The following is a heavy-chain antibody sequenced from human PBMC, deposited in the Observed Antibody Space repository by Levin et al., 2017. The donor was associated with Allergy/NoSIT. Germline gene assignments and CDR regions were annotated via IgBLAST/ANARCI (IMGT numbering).Heavy chain of an antibody. CDR3: ARDGVNYDFWSGPYYYYGMDV. V-gene: IGHV1-18*01. J-gene: IGHJ6*02. CDR2: ISAYNGNT. CDR1: GYTFTSYG. D-gene: IGHD3-3*01. Sequence: ASVKVSCKASGYTFTSYGISWVRQAPGQGLEWMGWISAYNGNTNYAQKLQGRVTMTTDTSTSTAYMELRSLRSDDTAVYYCARDGVNYDFWSGPYYYYGMDVWGQGTTVTVSS.